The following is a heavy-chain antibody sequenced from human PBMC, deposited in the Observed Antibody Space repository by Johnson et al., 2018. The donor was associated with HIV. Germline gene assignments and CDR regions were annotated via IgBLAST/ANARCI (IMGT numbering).Heavy chain of an antibody. V-gene: IGHV3-30*04. CDR3: ARDNEDIVLVGAFDI. CDR2: ISYDGSNK. J-gene: IGHJ3*02. Sequence: QVQLVESGGGVVQPGRSLRLSCAASGFTFSSYAMHWVRQAPGKGLEWVAVISYDGSNKYYADSVKGLFTISRDNSKNTLYLQMNSLRAEDTAVYYCARDNEDIVLVGAFDIWGQGTMVTVSS. CDR1: GFTFSSYA. D-gene: IGHD2-8*02.